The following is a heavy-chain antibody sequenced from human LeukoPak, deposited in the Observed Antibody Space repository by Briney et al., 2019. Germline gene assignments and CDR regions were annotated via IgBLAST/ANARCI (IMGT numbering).Heavy chain of an antibody. D-gene: IGHD5-12*01. CDR3: AKDMGGAILTTIAYDY. J-gene: IGHJ4*02. V-gene: IGHV3-9*01. Sequence: PGGSLRLSCAASGFSFDDHTMHWVRQAPGKGLEWVSSITWNSGKIAYADSVKGRFSISRDNANSSLHLQMNSLRPEDTALYYCAKDMGGAILTTIAYDYWGQGTRVTVSS. CDR1: GFSFDDHT. CDR2: ITWNSGKI.